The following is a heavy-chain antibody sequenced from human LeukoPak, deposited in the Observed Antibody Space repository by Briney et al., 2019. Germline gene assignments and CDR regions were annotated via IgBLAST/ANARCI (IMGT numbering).Heavy chain of an antibody. D-gene: IGHD6-6*01. J-gene: IGHJ5*02. CDR2: ISGSGGST. V-gene: IGHV3-23*01. CDR3: AKDRAYSSSSTWFDP. CDR1: GFTFSSYG. Sequence: GGTLRLSCAASGFTFSSYGMSWVRQAPGKGLEWVSAISGSGGSTYYADSVKGRFTISRDNSKNTLYLQMNSLRAEDTAVHYCAKDRAYSSSSTWFDPWGQGTLVTVSS.